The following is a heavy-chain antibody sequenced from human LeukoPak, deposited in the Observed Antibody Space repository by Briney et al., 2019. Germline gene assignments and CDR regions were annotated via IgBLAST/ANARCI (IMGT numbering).Heavy chain of an antibody. D-gene: IGHD4-17*01. Sequence: GGSLRLSCAASGFTFSSYGMHWVRQAPGKGLEWVAVISYDGSNKYYADSVKGRFTISRDNSKNTLYLQMNSLRAEDTAVYYCAITTVTTPNWFDPWGQGTLVTVSS. CDR2: ISYDGSNK. CDR3: AITTVTTPNWFDP. J-gene: IGHJ5*02. CDR1: GFTFSSYG. V-gene: IGHV3-30*03.